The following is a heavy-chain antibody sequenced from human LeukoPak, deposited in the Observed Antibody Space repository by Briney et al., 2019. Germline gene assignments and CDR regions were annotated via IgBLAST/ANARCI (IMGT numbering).Heavy chain of an antibody. Sequence: GGSLRLSCAASGFAFSSYAMSWVRQAPGKGLEWVSAISGSGGSTYYADSVKGRFTISRDNSKNTLYLQMNSLRAEDTAVYYCASPYSSRWYELCYWGQGTLVTVSS. V-gene: IGHV3-23*01. D-gene: IGHD6-13*01. CDR2: ISGSGGST. CDR3: ASPYSSRWYELCY. CDR1: GFAFSSYA. J-gene: IGHJ4*02.